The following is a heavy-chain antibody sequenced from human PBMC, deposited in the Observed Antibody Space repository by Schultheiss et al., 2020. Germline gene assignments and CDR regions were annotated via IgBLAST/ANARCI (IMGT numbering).Heavy chain of an antibody. V-gene: IGHV4-34*01. J-gene: IGHJ5*02. CDR2: INHSGST. CDR1: GGSFSGYY. Sequence: AETVTLTCAVYGGSFSGYYWSWIRQPPGKGLEWIGEINHSGSTNYNPSLKSRVTISVDTSKNQFSLKLSSVTAADTAVYYCARAAYSGIYSWFDPWGKGTMVNVPS. D-gene: IGHD1-26*01. CDR3: ARAAYSGIYSWFDP.